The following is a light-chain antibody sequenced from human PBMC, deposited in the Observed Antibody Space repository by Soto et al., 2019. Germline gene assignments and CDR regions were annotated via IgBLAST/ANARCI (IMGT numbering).Light chain of an antibody. J-gene: IGKJ4*01. CDR3: QQRSSWLLT. CDR2: DAS. V-gene: IGKV3-11*01. Sequence: EIVLTQSPATLSLSPGERATLSCRASQSASSYLAWYQQKPGQAPRLLIYDASNRATGIPARISGSGSGTDFSLTISSLEPEDFAFYYCQQRSSWLLTFGGGTKVEI. CDR1: QSASSY.